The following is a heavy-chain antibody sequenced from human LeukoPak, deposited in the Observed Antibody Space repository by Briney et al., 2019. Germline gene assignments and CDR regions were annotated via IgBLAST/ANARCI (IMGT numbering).Heavy chain of an antibody. CDR3: AKGYGSGRTFVDY. Sequence: SGGSLRLSCAASGFTFSSYGMHWVRQAPGKGLEWVAVISYDGSNKYYADSVKGRFTISRDNSKNTLYPQMNSLRAEDTAVYYCAKGYGSGRTFVDYWGQGTLVTVSS. CDR1: GFTFSSYG. J-gene: IGHJ4*02. CDR2: ISYDGSNK. V-gene: IGHV3-30*18. D-gene: IGHD3-10*01.